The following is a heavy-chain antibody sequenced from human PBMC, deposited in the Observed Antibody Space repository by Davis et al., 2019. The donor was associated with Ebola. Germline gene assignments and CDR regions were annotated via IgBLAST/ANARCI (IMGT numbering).Heavy chain of an antibody. D-gene: IGHD5-18*01. CDR3: ARGGYSYGYGLDF. J-gene: IGHJ4*02. V-gene: IGHV1-2*02. Sequence: ASVKVSCKASGYTFTSYYMHWVRQAPGQGLEWMGWISAYNGNTNYAPKFQGRVTMTWDNSISTAFMEVRSLTSADTSVYYCARGGYSYGYGLDFWGQGSLVTVTS. CDR1: GYTFTSYY. CDR2: ISAYNGNT.